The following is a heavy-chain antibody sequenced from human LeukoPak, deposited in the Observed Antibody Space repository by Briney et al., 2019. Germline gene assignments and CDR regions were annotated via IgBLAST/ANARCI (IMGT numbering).Heavy chain of an antibody. J-gene: IGHJ3*02. V-gene: IGHV4-59*08. Sequence: KPSETLSLICTVSGVSISSYYWSWLRQPPGKGREWCGYIYYSGSTNYNPSLKSRVTISVDTSKNQFSLKLSSVTAADTAVYYCARSKDDYVWGSYRFDAFDIWGQGTMVTVSS. D-gene: IGHD3-16*02. CDR1: GVSISSYY. CDR3: ARSKDDYVWGSYRFDAFDI. CDR2: IYYSGST.